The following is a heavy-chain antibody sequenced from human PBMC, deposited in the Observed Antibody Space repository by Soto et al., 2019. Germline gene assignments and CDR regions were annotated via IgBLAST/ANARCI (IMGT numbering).Heavy chain of an antibody. CDR1: GFTFSNFG. J-gene: IGHJ3*02. CDR3: AKDKLSSTGAFDS. V-gene: IGHV3-30*18. Sequence: GGSLRLSCAASGFTFSNFGMHWVRQAPGKGLEWVALISYDGSNKYYADSVKGRFTISRDTSKNTLYLQMSSLRAEDTAVYYCAKDKLSSTGAFDSWGQGTMVTVSS. CDR2: ISYDGSNK.